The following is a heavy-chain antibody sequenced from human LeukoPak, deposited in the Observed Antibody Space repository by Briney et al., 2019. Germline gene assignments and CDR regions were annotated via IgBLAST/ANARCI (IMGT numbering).Heavy chain of an antibody. V-gene: IGHV3-48*01. CDR2: ISSSSSTI. Sequence: PGGSLRLSCAVSEFTFSIAWMNWVRQAPGKGLEWVSYISSSSSTIYYADSVKGRFTISRDNAKNSLYLQMNSLRAEDTAVYYCASNPGNWGQGTLVTVSS. CDR3: ASNPGN. J-gene: IGHJ4*02. CDR1: EFTFSIAW.